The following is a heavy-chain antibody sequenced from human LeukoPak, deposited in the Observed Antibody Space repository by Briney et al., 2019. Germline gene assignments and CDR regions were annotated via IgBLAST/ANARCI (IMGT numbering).Heavy chain of an antibody. D-gene: IGHD3-22*01. Sequence: PGGSLRLSCAASGFTFSSYSMNWVRQAPGKGLEWVSYISSSSSTIYYADSVKGRFTISRDNAKNSLYLQMNSLRAEDTAVYYCARVGRYYDSSGSLGYYYYGMDVWGQGTTVTVSS. J-gene: IGHJ6*02. CDR1: GFTFSSYS. CDR3: ARVGRYYDSSGSLGYYYYGMDV. CDR2: ISSSSSTI. V-gene: IGHV3-48*01.